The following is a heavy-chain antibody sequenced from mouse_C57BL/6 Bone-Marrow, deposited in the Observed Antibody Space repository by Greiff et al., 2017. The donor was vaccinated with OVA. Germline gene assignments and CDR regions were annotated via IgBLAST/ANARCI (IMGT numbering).Heavy chain of an antibody. CDR2: IWWDDDK. J-gene: IGHJ1*03. Sequence: QVTLKVSGPGILQPSQTLSLTCSFSGFSLSTFGMGVGWIRQPSGKGLEWLAHIWWDDDKYYNPALKSRLTISKDTYNNPVFLKIANVDTADTATYYCARISYYDGSSPYWYFDVWGTGTTVTVSS. CDR1: GFSLSTFGMG. D-gene: IGHD1-1*01. V-gene: IGHV8-8*01. CDR3: ARISYYDGSSPYWYFDV.